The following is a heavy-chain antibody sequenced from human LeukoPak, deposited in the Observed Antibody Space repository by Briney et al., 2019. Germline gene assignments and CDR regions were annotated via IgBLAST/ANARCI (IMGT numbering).Heavy chain of an antibody. CDR1: GGSISSSSYY. CDR2: IYYSGST. D-gene: IGHD4-23*01. Sequence: NPSETLSLACTVSGGSISSSSYYWGWIRQPPGKGLEWIGSIYYSGSTYYNPSLKSRVTISVDTSKNQFSLKLSSVTAADTAVYYCARVDYGGNSPLEQFDYWGQGTLVTVSS. CDR3: ARVDYGGNSPLEQFDY. V-gene: IGHV4-39*07. J-gene: IGHJ4*02.